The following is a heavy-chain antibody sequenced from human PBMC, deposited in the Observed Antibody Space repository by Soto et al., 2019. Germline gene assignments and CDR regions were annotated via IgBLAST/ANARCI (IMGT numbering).Heavy chain of an antibody. J-gene: IGHJ4*02. D-gene: IGHD6-13*01. CDR3: ARSDMGSWYLVY. Sequence: QVTLKESGPVLVKPTETLTLTCTVSGFSLSNARMGVRWIRQPPGKALEWLAHIFSNDEKSYSTSLKSRRTISKDTSKSQVVLTMTNMDPVDTATYYCARSDMGSWYLVYWGQGTLVTVSS. CDR1: GFSLSNARMG. CDR2: IFSNDEK. V-gene: IGHV2-26*01.